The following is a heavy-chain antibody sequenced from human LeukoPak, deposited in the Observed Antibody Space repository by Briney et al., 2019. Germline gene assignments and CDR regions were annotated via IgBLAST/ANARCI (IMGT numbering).Heavy chain of an antibody. D-gene: IGHD2-2*01. V-gene: IGHV4-4*07. J-gene: IGHJ3*02. Sequence: SETLSLTCSVSGGSISSYYWSWIRQPAGKGLEWIGRIYTSGSTNYNPSLKSRVTMSVDTSKNQFSLKLSSVTAADTAVYYCAREYCSSTSCYSPDAFDIWGQGTMVTVSS. CDR1: GGSISSYY. CDR3: AREYCSSTSCYSPDAFDI. CDR2: IYTSGST.